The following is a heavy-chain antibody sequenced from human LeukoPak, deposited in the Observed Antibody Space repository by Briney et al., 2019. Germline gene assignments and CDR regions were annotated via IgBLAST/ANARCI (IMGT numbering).Heavy chain of an antibody. CDR1: GGTFSSYA. Sequence: SVKVSCKASGGTFSSYAISWVRQAPGQGLEWMGGIIPIFGTANYAQKFQGRVTITTDESTSTAYMELSSLRSEDTAVYYCAVTVVPAPIGPYYYYMDVWGKGTTVTVSS. CDR3: AVTVVPAPIGPYYYYMDV. CDR2: IIPIFGTA. J-gene: IGHJ6*03. V-gene: IGHV1-69*05. D-gene: IGHD2-2*02.